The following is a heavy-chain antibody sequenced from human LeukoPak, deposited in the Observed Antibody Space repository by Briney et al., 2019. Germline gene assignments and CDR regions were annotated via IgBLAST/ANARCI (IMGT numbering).Heavy chain of an antibody. D-gene: IGHD1-14*01. Sequence: GGSLRLSCAASGYTFSGYGTHWVRQAPGKGLEWVAFIRYDGSYKYYTDSVKGRFTISRDNSKNMLYLQMNSLRPEDTAVYYCAKDRLVDNPVDCWGQGALVTVSS. J-gene: IGHJ4*02. CDR1: GYTFSGYG. V-gene: IGHV3-30*02. CDR3: AKDRLVDNPVDC. CDR2: IRYDGSYK.